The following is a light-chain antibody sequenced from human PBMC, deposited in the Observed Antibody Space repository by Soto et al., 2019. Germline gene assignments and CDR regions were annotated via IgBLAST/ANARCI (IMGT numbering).Light chain of an antibody. V-gene: IGKV3-20*01. Sequence: DIVLTQSPGTLSLSPGERATLSCRASQIISSTYLGWYQQKPGQAPRLLIYGASSRATGIPDRFSGSGSGTDFTLTSSRWEPEDFAVYYCQHSGTSLYTFGQGTKLEIK. CDR1: QIISSTY. J-gene: IGKJ2*01. CDR3: QHSGTSLYT. CDR2: GAS.